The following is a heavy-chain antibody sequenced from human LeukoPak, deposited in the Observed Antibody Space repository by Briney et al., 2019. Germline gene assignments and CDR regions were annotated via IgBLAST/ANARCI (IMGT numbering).Heavy chain of an antibody. D-gene: IGHD1-26*01. CDR1: GYTFTGYY. J-gene: IGHJ4*02. Sequence: ASVKVSCKASGYTFTGYYMHWVRQAPGQGLEWMGWINPNSGGTSYAQKFQGRVTMTRDTSISTAYTELSRLRSDDTAVYYCARERLVGATSFDYWGQGTLVTVSS. V-gene: IGHV1-2*02. CDR2: INPNSGGT. CDR3: ARERLVGATSFDY.